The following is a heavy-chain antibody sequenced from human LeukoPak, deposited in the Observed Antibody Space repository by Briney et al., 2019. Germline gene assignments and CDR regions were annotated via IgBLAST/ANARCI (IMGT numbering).Heavy chain of an antibody. CDR1: GGSISSHY. Sequence: SETLSLTCTVSGGSISSHYWSWIRQPAGKGLEWIGRIYTSGSTNYNLSLRSRVTMSVDTSKNQLSLKLSSVTAADTPVYYCARYGGGYYGSGLDVWGQGTTVTVSS. CDR2: IYTSGST. CDR3: ARYGGGYYGSGLDV. V-gene: IGHV4-59*10. J-gene: IGHJ6*02. D-gene: IGHD3-10*01.